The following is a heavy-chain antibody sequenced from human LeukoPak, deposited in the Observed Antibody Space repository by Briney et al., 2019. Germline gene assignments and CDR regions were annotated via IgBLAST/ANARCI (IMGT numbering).Heavy chain of an antibody. CDR1: GFTFSSYW. CDR2: IKQDGSEK. CDR3: ARDSPYYSSLTWTPYYYYYYMDV. Sequence: GGSLRLSCAASGFTFSSYWMSWVRQAPGKGLEWVANIKQDGSEKYYVDSVKGRFTISRDNAKNSLYLQMNSLRAEDTAVYYCARDSPYYSSLTWTPYYYYYYMDVWGKGTTVTVSS. V-gene: IGHV3-7*01. D-gene: IGHD6-13*01. J-gene: IGHJ6*03.